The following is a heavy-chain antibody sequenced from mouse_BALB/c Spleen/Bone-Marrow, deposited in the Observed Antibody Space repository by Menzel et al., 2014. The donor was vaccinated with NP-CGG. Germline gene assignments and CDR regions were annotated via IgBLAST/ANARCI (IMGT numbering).Heavy chain of an antibody. J-gene: IGHJ4*01. V-gene: IGHV5-6-3*01. CDR1: GFTFSSYG. D-gene: IGHD2-3*01. CDR3: ERERDGWFRDAMDD. CDR2: INSNGVST. Sequence: VQLQQSGGGLVQPGGSLKLSCAASGFTFSSYGMSWVRQTPDKRLELVATINSNGVSTYYPDSEKGRFTISRDNAKNTLYLEMRSLKSEDTAMYYCERERDGWFRDAMDDWGQGTSVTVSS.